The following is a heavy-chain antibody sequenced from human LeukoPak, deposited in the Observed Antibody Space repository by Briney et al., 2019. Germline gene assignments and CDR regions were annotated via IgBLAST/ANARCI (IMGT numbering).Heavy chain of an antibody. CDR1: GGTFSSYA. CDR2: IIPIFGTA. V-gene: IGHV1-69*13. J-gene: IGHJ5*02. D-gene: IGHD3-22*01. Sequence: SVKVSCKASGGTFSSYAISWVRQAPGQGLEWMGGIIPIFGTANYAQKFQGRVTITADESTSTAYMELNSLRSEDTAVYYCAERGYYDSSGYRVSGFDPWAREPWSPSPQ. CDR3: AERGYYDSSGYRVSGFDP.